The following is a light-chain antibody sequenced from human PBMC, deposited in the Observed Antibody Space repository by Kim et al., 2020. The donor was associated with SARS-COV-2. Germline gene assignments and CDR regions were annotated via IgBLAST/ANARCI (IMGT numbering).Light chain of an antibody. CDR1: SSDVGVYKF. V-gene: IGLV2-8*01. J-gene: IGLJ1*01. Sequence: SVTISCTGTSSDVGVYKFVSWHQQQPGKAPTLIIYDVNKRPSGVPNRFAGSKSGNTAALTVSGLQAEDEADYYCSSYAGTNNFYVFGTGTKVTVL. CDR2: DVN. CDR3: SSYAGTNNFYV.